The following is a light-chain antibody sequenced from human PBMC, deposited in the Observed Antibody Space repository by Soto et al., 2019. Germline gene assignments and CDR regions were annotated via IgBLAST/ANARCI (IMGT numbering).Light chain of an antibody. CDR2: DVS. J-gene: IGLJ1*01. CDR1: SSVVGGYNY. Sequence: QFPLTKLRSVSGPPGQSVTISCTGTSSVVGGYNYVSWYQQHPGKAPKLMIYDVSKRPSGVPDRFSGSKSGNTASLTISGLQAEDEADYYCCSYAGSYTFYVFGTGTKVTVL. CDR3: CSYAGSYTFYV. V-gene: IGLV2-11*01.